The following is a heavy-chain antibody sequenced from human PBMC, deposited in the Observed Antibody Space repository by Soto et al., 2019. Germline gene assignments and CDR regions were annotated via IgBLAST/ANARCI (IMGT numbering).Heavy chain of an antibody. J-gene: IGHJ4*02. Sequence: ASVKVSCKASGYTFTSYYMHWVRQAPGQGLEWMGIINPSGGSTSYAQKFQGRVTMTRDTSTSTVYMELSSLRSEDTAVYYCARDFTVTTSSVYFDYLGQGTLVTVSS. CDR1: GYTFTSYY. CDR3: ARDFTVTTSSVYFDY. CDR2: INPSGGST. D-gene: IGHD4-17*01. V-gene: IGHV1-46*03.